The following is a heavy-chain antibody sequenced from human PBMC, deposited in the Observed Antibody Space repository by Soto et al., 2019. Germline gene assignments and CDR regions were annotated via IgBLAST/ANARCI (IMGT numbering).Heavy chain of an antibody. CDR2: ISSDGGST. D-gene: IGHD3-3*02. J-gene: IGHJ6*02. Sequence: GGSLRLSCSASGFTFSSYAMHWVRQAPGKGLEYVSAISSDGGSTYYADPVKGRFTISRDNSKNMLYLQMSSPRVEDTAVYYCVKGAFHYGVDVWGQGSTVTVSS. CDR3: VKGAFHYGVDV. CDR1: GFTFSSYA. V-gene: IGHV3-64D*06.